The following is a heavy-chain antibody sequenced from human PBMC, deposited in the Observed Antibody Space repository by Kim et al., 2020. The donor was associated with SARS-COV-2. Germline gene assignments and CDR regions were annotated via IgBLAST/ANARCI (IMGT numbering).Heavy chain of an antibody. CDR3: ARDRRVHCSSTSCTPTFWFDP. J-gene: IGHJ5*02. V-gene: IGHV3-33*01. D-gene: IGHD2-2*01. CDR1: GFTFSSYA. Sequence: GGSLRLSCAASGFTFSSYAMHWVRQAPGKGLEWVAVIWYDGSNKYYADSVKGRFTISRDNSKNTLYLQMNSLRAEDTAVYYCARDRRVHCSSTSCTPTFWFDPWGQGTLVTVSS. CDR2: IWYDGSNK.